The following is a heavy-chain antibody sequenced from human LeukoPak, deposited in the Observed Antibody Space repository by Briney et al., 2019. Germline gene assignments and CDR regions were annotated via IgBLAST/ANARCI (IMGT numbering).Heavy chain of an antibody. CDR3: VKPYSSGWLDAFDI. Sequence: SETLSLTCAVYGGSFSGYYWSWIRQPPGKGLEWVGEINHSGSTNYNPSLKSRVTISVDTSKNQFSLKLSSVTAADTAVYYCVKPYSSGWLDAFDIWGQGTMVTVSS. V-gene: IGHV4-34*01. CDR1: GGSFSGYY. CDR2: INHSGST. D-gene: IGHD6-19*01. J-gene: IGHJ3*02.